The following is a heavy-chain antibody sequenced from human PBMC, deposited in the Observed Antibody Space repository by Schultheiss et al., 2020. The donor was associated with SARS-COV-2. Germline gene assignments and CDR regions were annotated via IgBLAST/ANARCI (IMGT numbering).Heavy chain of an antibody. Sequence: GGSLRLSCAASGFTFSSYAMSWVRQAPGKGLEWVSAISGSAGSTYYADSVKGRFTISRDNSKNTLYLQMNSLRAEDTAVYYCAKDRWISGWYVPVWDYWGQGTLVTVSS. CDR2: ISGSAGST. CDR3: AKDRWISGWYVPVWDY. CDR1: GFTFSSYA. V-gene: IGHV3-23*01. J-gene: IGHJ4*02. D-gene: IGHD6-13*01.